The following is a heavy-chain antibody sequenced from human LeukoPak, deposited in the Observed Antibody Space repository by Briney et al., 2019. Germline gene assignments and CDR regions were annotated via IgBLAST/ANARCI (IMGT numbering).Heavy chain of an antibody. D-gene: IGHD6-19*01. J-gene: IGHJ4*02. CDR2: IYSSGST. CDR3: AREGGDSSGWYGVYYFDY. CDR1: GVSISSYY. Sequence: PSETLSLTCTASGVSISSYYWSWIRQPAGKGLEWIGSIYSSGSTNYNPSLKSRVTMSVHTSKNQFSLKLSSVTAADTAVYYCAREGGDSSGWYGVYYFDYWGQGTLVTVSS. V-gene: IGHV4-4*07.